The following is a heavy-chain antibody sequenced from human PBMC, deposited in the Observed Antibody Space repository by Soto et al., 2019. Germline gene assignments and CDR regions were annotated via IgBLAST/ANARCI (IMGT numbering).Heavy chain of an antibody. CDR1: GFTFSDYY. J-gene: IGHJ5*02. Sequence: GGSLRLSCAASGFTFSDYYISWIRQAPGKGLEWVSYISSSGSTIYYADSVKGRFTISRDNAKNSLYLQMNSLRAEDTAVYYCARDQRFLEWLPWGQGTLVTVSS. V-gene: IGHV3-11*01. CDR2: ISSSGSTI. D-gene: IGHD3-3*01. CDR3: ARDQRFLEWLP.